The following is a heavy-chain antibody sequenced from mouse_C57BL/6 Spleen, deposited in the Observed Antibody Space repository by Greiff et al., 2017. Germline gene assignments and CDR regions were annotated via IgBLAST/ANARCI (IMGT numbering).Heavy chain of an antibody. CDR3: ARVITTVVADFDY. J-gene: IGHJ2*01. CDR1: GYAFSSSW. CDR2: IYPGDGDT. D-gene: IGHD1-1*01. V-gene: IGHV1-82*01. Sequence: VQLQESGPELVKPGASVKISCKASGYAFSSSWMNWVKQRPGKGLEWIGRIYPGDGDTNYNGKFKGKATLTAYKSSSTAYMQLSSLTSEDSAVYFCARVITTVVADFDYWGQGTTLTVSS.